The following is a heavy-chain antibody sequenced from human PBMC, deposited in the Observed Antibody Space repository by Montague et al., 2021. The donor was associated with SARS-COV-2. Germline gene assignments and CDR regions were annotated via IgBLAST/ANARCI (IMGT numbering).Heavy chain of an antibody. CDR2: IYYSGST. J-gene: IGHJ5*02. V-gene: IGHV4-31*03. CDR1: GGSISSGGYY. D-gene: IGHD4-11*01. CDR3: ARVNTVRVYWFDP. Sequence: TLSLTCTVSGGSISSGGYYWSWIRQHPGKGLEWIGYIYYSGSTYYNPSLKSRVTISVDTSKIQFSLKLSSVTAADTAVYYCARVNTVRVYWFDPWGQGTLVTVSS.